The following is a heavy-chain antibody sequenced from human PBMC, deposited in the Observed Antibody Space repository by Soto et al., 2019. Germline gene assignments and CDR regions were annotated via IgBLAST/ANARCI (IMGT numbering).Heavy chain of an antibody. CDR1: GFTFSSYS. V-gene: IGHV3-48*01. Sequence: EVQLVESGGGLVQPGGSLRLSCAASGFTFSSYSMNWVRQAPGKGLEWVSYISSSSSTIYYADSVKGRFTISRDNAKNALYLQMNSLRAEDTAVYYCARHPERIAEIGWFDPGVQGTLVTVSS. J-gene: IGHJ5*02. CDR2: ISSSSSTI. CDR3: ARHPERIAEIGWFDP. D-gene: IGHD6-13*01.